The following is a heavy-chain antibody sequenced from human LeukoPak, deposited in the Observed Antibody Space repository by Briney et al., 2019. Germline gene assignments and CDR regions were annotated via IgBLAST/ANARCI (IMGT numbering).Heavy chain of an antibody. Sequence: GGSLRLPCAASGFTFSSYWMNWARQAPGKGLEWVSTISGSGGTTNYADSVKGRFTISRDSSKSTLYLQMNSLRAEDTAVYFCAKGGPQFFDYWGQGSLVTVSS. CDR1: GFTFSSYW. D-gene: IGHD5-24*01. CDR2: ISGSGGTT. CDR3: AKGGPQFFDY. V-gene: IGHV3-23*01. J-gene: IGHJ4*02.